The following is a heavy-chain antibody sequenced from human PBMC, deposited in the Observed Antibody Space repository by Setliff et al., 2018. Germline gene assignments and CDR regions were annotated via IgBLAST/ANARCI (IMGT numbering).Heavy chain of an antibody. CDR1: GGSINSYY. Sequence: KPSETLSLTCIVSGGSINSYYWNWIRQPPGKGLEWIGYIYYSGSTNYNPSLKSRVTISVDRSKNQFSLKLSSVTAADTAVYYCARSILAFDIWGQGTMVTVSS. J-gene: IGHJ3*02. CDR2: IYYSGST. CDR3: ARSILAFDI. V-gene: IGHV4-59*08. D-gene: IGHD3-3*02.